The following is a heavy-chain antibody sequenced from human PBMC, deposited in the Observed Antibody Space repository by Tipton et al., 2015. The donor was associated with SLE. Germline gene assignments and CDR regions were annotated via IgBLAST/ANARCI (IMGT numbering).Heavy chain of an antibody. Sequence: QSGPEVKKPGVSVKVSCKASGYTFTSYYMHWVRQAPGQGLEWMGIINPSGGSTSYAQKFQGRVTITGDTSINTVYMELSSLRSEDTAVYYCARLRSGSQRRAYDIWGQGTMVTVSS. CDR1: GYTFTSYY. V-gene: IGHV1-46*01. D-gene: IGHD1-26*01. CDR2: INPSGGST. J-gene: IGHJ3*02. CDR3: ARLRSGSQRRAYDI.